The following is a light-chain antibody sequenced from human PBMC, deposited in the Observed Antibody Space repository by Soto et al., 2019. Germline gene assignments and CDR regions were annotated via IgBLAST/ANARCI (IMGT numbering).Light chain of an antibody. CDR2: LNSDGSH. CDR1: SGHSSYA. V-gene: IGLV4-69*01. Sequence: QLVLTQSPSASASLGASVKLTCTLSSGHSSYAIAWHQQQPEKGPRYLMKLNSDGSHSKGDGIPDRFSGSSSGAERYLTISGLQCEDEGDYYCQTWGSGIRVVFGGGTKVTVL. CDR3: QTWGSGIRVV. J-gene: IGLJ2*01.